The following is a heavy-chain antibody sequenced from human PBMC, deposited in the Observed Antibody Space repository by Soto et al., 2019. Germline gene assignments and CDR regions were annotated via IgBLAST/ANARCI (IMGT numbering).Heavy chain of an antibody. J-gene: IGHJ6*02. Sequence: GASVKVSCKASGYTFTSYGISWVRQAPGQGLEWMGWISAYNGNTNYAQKLQGRVTMTTDTSTSTAYMELRSLRSDDTAVYYCARRYDDFSSGYVYYYYYGMDVWGQGTTVTVSS. CDR1: GYTFTSYG. D-gene: IGHD3-3*01. CDR2: ISAYNGNT. V-gene: IGHV1-18*04. CDR3: ARRYDDFSSGYVYYYYYGMDV.